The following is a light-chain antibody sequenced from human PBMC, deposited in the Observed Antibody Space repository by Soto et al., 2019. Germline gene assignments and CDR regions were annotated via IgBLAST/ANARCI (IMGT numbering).Light chain of an antibody. V-gene: IGKV3-20*01. CDR3: QQQGT. J-gene: IGKJ2*01. Sequence: EIVLTQSPGPLSLFPGERATLSCRASQSLSSSYVVWYQQKPGQAPRLLIYAASRRATGIPDRFSGSGSATEYTLTISRLEPEDFAVYYCQQQGTFGQGTKLEIK. CDR2: AAS. CDR1: QSLSSSY.